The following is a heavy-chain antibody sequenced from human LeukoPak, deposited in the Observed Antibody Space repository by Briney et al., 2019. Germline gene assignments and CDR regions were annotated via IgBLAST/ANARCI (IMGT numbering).Heavy chain of an antibody. CDR3: ARGYCSSTSCYELNYYYYYMDV. J-gene: IGHJ6*03. CDR1: GFTFSSYS. V-gene: IGHV3-21*01. Sequence: PGGSLRLSCAASGFTFSSYSMDWVRQAPGKGLEWVSSISSSSSYIYYADSVKGRFTISRDNAKNSLYLQMNSVRAEDTAVYYCARGYCSSTSCYELNYYYYYMDVWGKGTTVTVSS. CDR2: ISSSSSYI. D-gene: IGHD2-2*01.